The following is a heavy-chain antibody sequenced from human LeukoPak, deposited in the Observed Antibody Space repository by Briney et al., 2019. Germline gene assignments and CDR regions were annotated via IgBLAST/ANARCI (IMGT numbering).Heavy chain of an antibody. V-gene: IGHV3-30*02. CDR3: AKDGLRFWSGYYLDY. J-gene: IGHJ4*02. CDR1: GFTFSSYG. D-gene: IGHD3-3*01. Sequence: PGGSLRLSCAASGFTFSSYGMHWVRQVPGRGLEWVAFIRYDGSNKYYADSVKGRFTTSRDNSKNTLYLQMNSLRAEDTAVYYCAKDGLRFWSGYYLDYWGQGTLVTVSS. CDR2: IRYDGSNK.